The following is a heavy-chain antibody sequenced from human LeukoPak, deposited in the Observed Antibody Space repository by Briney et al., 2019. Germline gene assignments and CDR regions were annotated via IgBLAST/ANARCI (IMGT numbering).Heavy chain of an antibody. CDR1: GGSISSSSYY. V-gene: IGHV4-39*07. CDR2: IYYSGST. D-gene: IGHD5-12*01. CDR3: ARGGMATLTFYYYYMDV. J-gene: IGHJ6*03. Sequence: SETLSLTCTVSGGSISSSSYYWGWIRQPPGKGLEWIGSIYYSGSTYYNPSLKSRVTISVDTSKNQFSLKLSSVTAADTAVYYCARGGMATLTFYYYYMDVWGKGTTVTVSS.